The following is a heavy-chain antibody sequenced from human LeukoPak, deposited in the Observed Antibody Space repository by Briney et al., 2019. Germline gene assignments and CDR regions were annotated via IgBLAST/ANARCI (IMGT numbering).Heavy chain of an antibody. CDR2: ISGSGDST. D-gene: IGHD3-10*01. CDR1: GFTFSSYA. Sequence: PGGSLRLSCAASGFTFSSYAMSWVRQAPGKGLEWVSAISGSGDSTYYADSVKGRFTISRDNSKNTLYLQMNSLRAEDTAVYYCAKGDSRVRGNWFDPWGQGTLVTVSS. CDR3: AKGDSRVRGNWFDP. J-gene: IGHJ5*02. V-gene: IGHV3-23*01.